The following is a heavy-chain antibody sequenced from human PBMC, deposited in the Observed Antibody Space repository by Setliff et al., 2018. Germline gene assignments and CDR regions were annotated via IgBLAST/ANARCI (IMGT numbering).Heavy chain of an antibody. J-gene: IGHJ5*02. V-gene: IGHV4-31*03. CDR1: GDSISSGGYY. Sequence: PSETLSLTCTVSGDSISSGGYYWSWIRQHPGKGLEWIGYIYYSGSTYYNPSLKSRVTISVDTSKNQFSLKLSSVTAADTATYYCARGGPTLTISRVLVVSSFDPWGQGSRVTVSS. D-gene: IGHD3-3*01. CDR3: ARGGPTLTISRVLVVSSFDP. CDR2: IYYSGST.